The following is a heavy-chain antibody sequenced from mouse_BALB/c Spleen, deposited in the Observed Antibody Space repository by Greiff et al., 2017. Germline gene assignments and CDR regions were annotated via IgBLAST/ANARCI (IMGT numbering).Heavy chain of an antibody. J-gene: IGHJ4*01. D-gene: IGHD1-1*01. CDR3: VRHYYGSHYYAMDY. Sequence: DVQLVESGGGLVQPKGSLKLSCAASGFTFNTYAMNWVRQAPGKGLEWVARIRSKSNNYATYYADSVKDRFTISRDDSQSMLYLQMNNLKTEDTAMYYCVRHYYGSHYYAMDYWGQGTSVTVSS. CDR2: IRSKSNNYAT. V-gene: IGHV10-1*02. CDR1: GFTFNTYA.